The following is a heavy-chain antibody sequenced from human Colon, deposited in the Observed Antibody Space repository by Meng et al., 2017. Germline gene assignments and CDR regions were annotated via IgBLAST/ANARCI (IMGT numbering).Heavy chain of an antibody. J-gene: IGHJ6*02. D-gene: IGHD6-13*01. CDR1: GFTFRDYY. CDR2: ISSSGSTI. Sequence: GESLKISCAASGFTFRDYYMSWIRQAPGKGLEWVSYISSSGSTIYYADSVKGRFTISRDNAKNSLYLQMNSLRAEDTAVYYCARDHSSSWTYIEYYGMDVWGQGTTVTVSS. V-gene: IGHV3-11*01. CDR3: ARDHSSSWTYIEYYGMDV.